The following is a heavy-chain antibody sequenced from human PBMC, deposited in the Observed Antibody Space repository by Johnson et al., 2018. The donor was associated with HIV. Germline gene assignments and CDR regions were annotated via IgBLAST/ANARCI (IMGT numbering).Heavy chain of an antibody. Sequence: VQLVESGGGVVRPGGSLRLSCAASGFTFDDYGMSWVRQAPGKGLEWVSGISWNSGSIGYADSVKGRFTISRDNAKNTLYLQMRADDTAVYYCAKDLGGYSSGWYGDALDIWGQGTMVTVSS. CDR2: ISWNSGSI. CDR3: AKDLGGYSSGWYGDALDI. J-gene: IGHJ3*02. CDR1: GFTFDDYG. D-gene: IGHD6-19*01. V-gene: IGHV3-9*01.